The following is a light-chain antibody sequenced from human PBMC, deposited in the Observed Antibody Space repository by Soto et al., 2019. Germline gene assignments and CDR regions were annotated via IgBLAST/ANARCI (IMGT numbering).Light chain of an antibody. Sequence: QSALAQPPSVSGAPGQRITISCTGSSSNIGAGYAVHWYQHLPGTAPKLLIFDNNNRPSGVPDRFSGSKSGTSASLAITGLQAEDEADYYCQSFDSGLSVVVFGGGTKLTVL. V-gene: IGLV1-40*01. J-gene: IGLJ2*01. CDR2: DNN. CDR3: QSFDSGLSVVV. CDR1: SSNIGAGYA.